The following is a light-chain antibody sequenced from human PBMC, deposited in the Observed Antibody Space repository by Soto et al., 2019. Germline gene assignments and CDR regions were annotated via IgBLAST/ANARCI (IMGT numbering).Light chain of an antibody. Sequence: EFVRTQSPGTLSLSPGERATLSCRSSQSVRSMYLAWYQQKPGQAPRLLIYDASSRATDIPDRFSGSGSGTDFTLTISRLEPEDFAIYYCQHYGNSLWTFGQGTKVDIK. J-gene: IGKJ1*01. CDR1: QSVRSMY. CDR3: QHYGNSLWT. V-gene: IGKV3-20*01. CDR2: DAS.